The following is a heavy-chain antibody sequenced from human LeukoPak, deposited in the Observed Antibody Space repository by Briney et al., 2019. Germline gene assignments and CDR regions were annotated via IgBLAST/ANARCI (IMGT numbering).Heavy chain of an antibody. V-gene: IGHV1-18*01. D-gene: IGHD5-18*01. CDR2: ISAYNGNT. CDR1: GYTFTSYG. Sequence: ASVKVSCKASGYTFTSYGISWVRQAPGQGLEWMGWISAYNGNTNYAQKLQGRVTMTTDTSTSTAYMELRSLRSDDTAVCYCARHTAMATPVYYYYYMDVWGKGTTVTVSS. CDR3: ARHTAMATPVYYYYYMDV. J-gene: IGHJ6*03.